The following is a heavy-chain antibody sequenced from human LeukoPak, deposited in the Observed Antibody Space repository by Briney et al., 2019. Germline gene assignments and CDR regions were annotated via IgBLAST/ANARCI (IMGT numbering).Heavy chain of an antibody. Sequence: SETLSLTCSVSGASISSTSYYWGWIRRPPGKGLEWIGSISYSGTTFYSPSLESRVTISADTSKNQFSLRLSSVTAADTAVYFCVRGSGYYYGDFDNWGQGSLVTVSS. V-gene: IGHV4-39*07. CDR1: GASISSTSYY. D-gene: IGHD3-22*01. CDR2: ISYSGTT. J-gene: IGHJ4*02. CDR3: VRGSGYYYGDFDN.